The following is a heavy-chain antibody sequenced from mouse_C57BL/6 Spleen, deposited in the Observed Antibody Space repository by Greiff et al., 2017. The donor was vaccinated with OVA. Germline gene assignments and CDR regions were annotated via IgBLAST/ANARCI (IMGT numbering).Heavy chain of an antibody. D-gene: IGHD2-10*01. CDR1: GFTFSDYG. J-gene: IGHJ2*01. Sequence: EVQGVESGGGLVKPGGSLKLSCAASGFTFSDYGMHWVRQAPETGLEWVAYISSGSSTIYYADTVKGRFTISRDNAKNTLFLQMTSLRSEDTAMYYCARPYYGNYSYYFDYWGQGTTLTVSS. CDR2: ISSGSSTI. V-gene: IGHV5-17*01. CDR3: ARPYYGNYSYYFDY.